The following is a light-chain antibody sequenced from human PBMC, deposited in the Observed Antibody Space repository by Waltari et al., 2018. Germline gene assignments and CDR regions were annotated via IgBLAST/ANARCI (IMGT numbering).Light chain of an antibody. V-gene: IGKV3-11*01. CDR3: QQRSNWPLT. CDR1: QSVRSY. CDR2: DAS. Sequence: ESVLTQSPATLSLSPGERATLSCRASQSVRSYLAWYQQKPGQAPRLLIYDASNRVTGIPARFSGSGSGTDFTLTISSLEPEDVAVYYCQQRSNWPLTFGGGTKVEI. J-gene: IGKJ4*01.